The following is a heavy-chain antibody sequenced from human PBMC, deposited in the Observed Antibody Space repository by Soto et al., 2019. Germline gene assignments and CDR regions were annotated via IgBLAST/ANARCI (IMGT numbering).Heavy chain of an antibody. CDR3: ARVGYYYDSSGYYLSFDY. J-gene: IGHJ4*02. Sequence: QVQLVQSGAEVMKPGASVKVSCKASGYTFTSYDINWVRQATGQGLEWMGWMNPNSGNTGYAQKFQGRVTMTRNTSISTAYMELSSLRSEDTAVYYCARVGYYYDSSGYYLSFDYWGQGTLVTVSS. CDR1: GYTFTSYD. D-gene: IGHD3-22*01. V-gene: IGHV1-8*01. CDR2: MNPNSGNT.